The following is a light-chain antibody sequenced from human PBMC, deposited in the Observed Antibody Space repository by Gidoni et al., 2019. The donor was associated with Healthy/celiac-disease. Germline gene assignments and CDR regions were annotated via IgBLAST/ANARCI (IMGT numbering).Light chain of an antibody. J-gene: IGKJ1*01. CDR1: QDISNN. V-gene: IGKV1-33*01. CDR3: QQYDNLPWT. CDR2: DAS. Sequence: DIQLAQSPSTLSASVGDRVTITCQASQDISNNLNWYQQKPGKAPKLLIYDASKLETGVPSRFSGSGSGTDFTFPISSLQPEDIATYYCQQYDNLPWTFGQXTKVEIK.